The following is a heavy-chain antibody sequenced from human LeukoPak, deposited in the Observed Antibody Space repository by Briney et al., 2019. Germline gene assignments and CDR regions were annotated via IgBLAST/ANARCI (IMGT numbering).Heavy chain of an antibody. J-gene: IGHJ6*03. CDR1: GASFSGYY. V-gene: IGHV4-34*01. Sequence: KPSETLSLTCAVYGASFSGYYWSCIRQPPGKGLELSGEINQSGSTKYTPSLKSRVSISVDTSKNQFSMKLSSVTAADTAVYYCAIWGPYCSSTSCYDKGFYYYYYYMDVWGKGTTVTVSS. CDR2: INQSGST. D-gene: IGHD2-2*01. CDR3: AIWGPYCSSTSCYDKGFYYYYYYMDV.